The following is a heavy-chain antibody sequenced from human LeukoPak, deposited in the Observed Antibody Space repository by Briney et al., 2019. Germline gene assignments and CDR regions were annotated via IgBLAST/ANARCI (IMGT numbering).Heavy chain of an antibody. CDR2: IWYNGSRK. Sequence: GRSLRLSCTASEFTFSAFGMHWVRQAPGKGLEWVAVIWYNGSRKYYADSVKGRFTISRDNSQNTLYLHMNNLRAEDTAVYYCAKDLSASVDWSMDYWSQGTLVTVSS. CDR3: AKDLSASVDWSMDY. CDR1: EFTFSAFG. V-gene: IGHV3-33*06. D-gene: IGHD3/OR15-3a*01. J-gene: IGHJ4*02.